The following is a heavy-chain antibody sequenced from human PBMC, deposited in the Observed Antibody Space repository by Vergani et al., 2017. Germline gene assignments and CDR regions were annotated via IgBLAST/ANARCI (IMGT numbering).Heavy chain of an antibody. CDR2: IIPIFGTA. D-gene: IGHD3-3*01. Sequence: QVQLVQSGAEVKKPGASVKVSCKVSGGTFSSYAISWVRQAPGQGLEWMGGIIPIFGTANYAQKFQGRVTITADESTSTAYMELSSLRSDDTAVYYCARGGAYYDFWSGYPTGDYWGQGTLVTVSS. V-gene: IGHV1-69*13. J-gene: IGHJ4*02. CDR1: GGTFSSYA. CDR3: ARGGAYYDFWSGYPTGDY.